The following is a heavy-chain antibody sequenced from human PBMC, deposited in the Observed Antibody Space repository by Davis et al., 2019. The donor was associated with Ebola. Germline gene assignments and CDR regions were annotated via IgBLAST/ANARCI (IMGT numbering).Heavy chain of an antibody. CDR1: GGSISSTNW. V-gene: IGHV4-4*02. D-gene: IGHD3-10*01. J-gene: IGHJ5*02. Sequence: SETLSLTCVVTGGSISSTNWWSWVRQPPGKGLEWIGEIYHNGDTNNNPSLKSRVTISVDKSKNQFSLKLSPVTAADTAVYYCARGLSAGGFDPWGQGTLVTVSA. CDR2: IYHNGDT. CDR3: ARGLSAGGFDP.